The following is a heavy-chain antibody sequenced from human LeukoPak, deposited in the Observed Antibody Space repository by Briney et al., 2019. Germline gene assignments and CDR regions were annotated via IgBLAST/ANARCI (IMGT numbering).Heavy chain of an antibody. D-gene: IGHD2-15*01. CDR3: ARDYCSGGSCSTYNWFDP. Sequence: GRSLRLSCAASGFTFSSYAMHWVRQAPGKGLEWVAVISYDGSNKYYADSVKGRFTISRDNSKNTLYLQMNSLRAEDTAVYYCARDYCSGGSCSTYNWFDPWGQGTLVTVSS. J-gene: IGHJ5*02. CDR2: ISYDGSNK. V-gene: IGHV3-30-3*01. CDR1: GFTFSSYA.